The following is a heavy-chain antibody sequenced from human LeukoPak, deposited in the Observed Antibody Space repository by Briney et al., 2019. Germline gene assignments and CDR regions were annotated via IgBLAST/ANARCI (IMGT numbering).Heavy chain of an antibody. CDR2: INWNGGST. Sequence: GGSLRLSCAASGFTFDDYAMSWVRQPPGKGLEWVSGINWNGGSTGYADSVKGRFTISRDNAKNSLYLQMSSLRAEDTAFYYCARVYCSSTSCYTGPWGYWGQGTLVTVSS. D-gene: IGHD2-2*02. CDR1: GFTFDDYA. V-gene: IGHV3-20*04. CDR3: ARVYCSSTSCYTGPWGY. J-gene: IGHJ4*02.